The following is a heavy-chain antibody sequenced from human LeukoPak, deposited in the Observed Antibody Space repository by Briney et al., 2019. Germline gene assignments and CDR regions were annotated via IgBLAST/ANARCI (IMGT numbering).Heavy chain of an antibody. Sequence: SETPSLTCSVSGVSITSNYWSWIRQPPGKGLEWLGYTHHSGATSYNPSLKSRSTMSLDTSNNQFSLKLSSVTAADTAVYYCARSSGHSYGDFDYWGQGNLVTVSS. J-gene: IGHJ4*02. D-gene: IGHD5-18*01. CDR3: ARSSGHSYGDFDY. CDR1: GVSITSNY. CDR2: THHSGAT. V-gene: IGHV4-59*01.